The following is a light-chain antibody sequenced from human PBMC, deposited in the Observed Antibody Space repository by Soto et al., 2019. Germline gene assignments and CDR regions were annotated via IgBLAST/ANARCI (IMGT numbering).Light chain of an antibody. Sequence: ETVLTQSPATLSLSPGERATLSCRASQSVGSFLAWYQQKPGQAPRLLIYDASNRATGIPARFSGSGSGTDFTLTISSLEPEDFAVYYCQQRENFLIFGGGTKVEIK. CDR3: QQRENFLI. J-gene: IGKJ4*01. CDR2: DAS. V-gene: IGKV3-11*01. CDR1: QSVGSF.